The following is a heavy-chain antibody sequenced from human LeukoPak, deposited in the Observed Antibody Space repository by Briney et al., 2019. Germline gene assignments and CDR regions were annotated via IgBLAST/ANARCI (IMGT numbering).Heavy chain of an antibody. D-gene: IGHD2-8*01. J-gene: IGHJ4*02. V-gene: IGHV4-39*07. CDR1: GGSISSSSYY. CDR2: MFHSEST. Sequence: SETLSLTCTVSGGSISSSSYYWGWIRQPPGKGLEWIGSMFHSESTYYNASLKSRVTMSIDTSKNQFSLKLSSVTAADTAMYYCARYCTNSLCPKGFDDWGQGTLVTVSS. CDR3: ARYCTNSLCPKGFDD.